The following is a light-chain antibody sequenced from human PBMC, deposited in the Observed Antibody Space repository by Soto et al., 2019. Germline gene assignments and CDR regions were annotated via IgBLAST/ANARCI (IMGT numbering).Light chain of an antibody. J-gene: IGLJ1*01. CDR3: AAWDDSLSGCV. V-gene: IGLV1-47*01. Sequence: QSVLTQPPSASGTPGQRVTISCSGSSSNIGTNYVYWYQQLPGTAPKLLIYRNNLRPSGVPDRFSGSKSGTSASLAISGLRSEDEADYYCAAWDDSLSGCVFRTGTKLTVL. CDR1: SSNIGTNY. CDR2: RNN.